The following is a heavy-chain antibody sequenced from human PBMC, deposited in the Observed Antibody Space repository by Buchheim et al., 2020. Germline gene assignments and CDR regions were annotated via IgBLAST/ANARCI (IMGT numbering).Heavy chain of an antibody. D-gene: IGHD3-10*01. CDR2: ISYDGSNK. V-gene: IGHV3-30*18. Sequence: QVQLVESGGGVVQPGRSLRLSCAASGFTFSSYGMHWVRQAPGKGLEWVAVISYDGSNKYYADSVKGLFTISRDHSKNKLYLQMNSLRAEDTAVYYCAKDSHRLRGFGYWGQGTL. J-gene: IGHJ4*02. CDR3: AKDSHRLRGFGY. CDR1: GFTFSSYG.